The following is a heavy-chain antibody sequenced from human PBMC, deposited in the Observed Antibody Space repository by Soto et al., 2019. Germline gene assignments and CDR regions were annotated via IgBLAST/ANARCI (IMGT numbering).Heavy chain of an antibody. CDR2: IIPIFGTA. Sequence: ASVKVSCKASGGTFSSYAISWVRQAPGQGLEWMGGIIPIFGTANYAQKFQGRVTITADESTSTAYMELSSLRSEDTAVYYCARGASGDRFRWWFDPWGQETLVTVSS. CDR1: GGTFSSYA. J-gene: IGHJ5*02. CDR3: ARGASGDRFRWWFDP. D-gene: IGHD1-26*01. V-gene: IGHV1-69*13.